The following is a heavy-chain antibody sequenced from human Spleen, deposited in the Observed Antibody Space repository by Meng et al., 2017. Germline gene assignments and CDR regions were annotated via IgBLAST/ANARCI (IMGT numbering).Heavy chain of an antibody. CDR3: ANKRVGTAPFDY. CDR1: GFTFSTFV. V-gene: IGHV3-23*01. CDR2: ISGTGGTP. J-gene: IGHJ4*02. Sequence: GESLKISCAASGFTFSTFVMSWVRQAPGKGLEWVSGISGTGGTPYYADSVKGRFTISRDNSKNTLYLQMSSLGAEDTAIYYCANKRVGTAPFDYWGLGTLVTVSS. D-gene: IGHD2-21*02.